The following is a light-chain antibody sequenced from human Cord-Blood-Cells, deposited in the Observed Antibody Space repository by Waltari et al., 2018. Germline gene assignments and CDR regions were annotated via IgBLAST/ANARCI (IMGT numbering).Light chain of an antibody. CDR1: SSAVGGYNY. Sequence: QSALTQPPSASGSPGPSVTISCTGTSSAVGGYNYVAWYQQYPGKAPKLMIYEVSKRPSGVPDRFSGSKSGNTASLTVSGLQAEDEADYYCSSYAGSNKRVFGGGTKLTVL. V-gene: IGLV2-8*01. CDR3: SSYAGSNKRV. J-gene: IGLJ3*02. CDR2: EVS.